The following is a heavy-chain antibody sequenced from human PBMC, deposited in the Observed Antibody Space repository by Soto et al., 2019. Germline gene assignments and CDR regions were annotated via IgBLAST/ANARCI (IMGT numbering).Heavy chain of an antibody. CDR3: ASAHPLNNCYAMDV. V-gene: IGHV3-7*01. CDR1: GFSFRSYW. Sequence: EVQLVESGGGLVQPGGSLRLSCVASGFSFRSYWMTWVRQAPGKGLEWVSNINQDGSEKYYVDSVKGRFTFSRDNAKNSVYLQVNSLRVEDTAVYYCASAHPLNNCYAMDVCGQGTTVTVSS. CDR2: INQDGSEK. J-gene: IGHJ6*02.